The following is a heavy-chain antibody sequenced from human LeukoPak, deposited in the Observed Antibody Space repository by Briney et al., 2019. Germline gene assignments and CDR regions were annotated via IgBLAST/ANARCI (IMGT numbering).Heavy chain of an antibody. V-gene: IGHV3-48*04. CDR3: ARDYGNYANWFDP. CDR2: ISSSSSTI. CDR1: GFTFSSYS. J-gene: IGHJ5*02. Sequence: PGGSLRLSCAASGFTFSSYSMNWVRQAPGKGLEWVSYISSSSSTIYYADSVKGRFTISRDNAKNSLYLQMNSLRAEDTAVYYCARDYGNYANWFDPWGQGTLVTVSS. D-gene: IGHD4-11*01.